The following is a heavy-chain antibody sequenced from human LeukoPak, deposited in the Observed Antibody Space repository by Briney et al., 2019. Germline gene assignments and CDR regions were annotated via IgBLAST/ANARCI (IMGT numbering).Heavy chain of an antibody. V-gene: IGHV4-39*01. CDR2: IYYSGST. CDR3: ARLGYCTNAVRYNWFDP. D-gene: IGHD2-8*01. CDR1: GVYISSSSYY. Sequence: SETLSLTCTVSGVYISSSSYYWGWIRQPPGENLEWIGSIYYSGSTYYNPSLKSRVTISVDTSKSQFSLKLSSVTAADTAVYYCARLGYCTNAVRYNWFDPWGQGTLVTVSS. J-gene: IGHJ5*02.